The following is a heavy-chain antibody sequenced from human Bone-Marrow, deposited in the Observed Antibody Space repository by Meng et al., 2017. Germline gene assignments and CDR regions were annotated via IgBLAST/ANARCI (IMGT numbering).Heavy chain of an antibody. CDR1: GFTFSSYA. J-gene: IGHJ4*02. V-gene: IGHV3-30*04. D-gene: IGHD3-9*01. Sequence: GESLKISCAASGFTFSSYAMHWVRQAPGKGLEWVAVISYDGSNKYYADSVKGRFTISRDNSKNTLYLQMNSLRAEDTAVYYCARDGEDTYYDILTGYLSPPIDYWGRGTLVTVSS. CDR2: ISYDGSNK. CDR3: ARDGEDTYYDILTGYLSPPIDY.